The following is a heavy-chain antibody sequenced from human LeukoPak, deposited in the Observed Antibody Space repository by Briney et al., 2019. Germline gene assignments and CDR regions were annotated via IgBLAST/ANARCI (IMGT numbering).Heavy chain of an antibody. Sequence: ASVKVSCKASGYTFTSYGISWVRQAPGQGLEWMGWISAYNGNTNYAQKLQGRVTMTTDTSTSTAYMELRSLRSDDTAVYYCARDNLDWLLSNDAFDIWGQGTMVTVSS. J-gene: IGHJ3*02. V-gene: IGHV1-18*01. CDR2: ISAYNGNT. CDR1: GYTFTSYG. CDR3: ARDNLDWLLSNDAFDI. D-gene: IGHD3-9*01.